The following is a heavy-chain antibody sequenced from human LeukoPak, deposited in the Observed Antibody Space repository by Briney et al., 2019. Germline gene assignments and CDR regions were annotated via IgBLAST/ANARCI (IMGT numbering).Heavy chain of an antibody. V-gene: IGHV3-53*01. CDR3: ARRSGSTNDY. J-gene: IGHJ4*02. D-gene: IGHD1-26*01. CDR2: IYTSGTT. Sequence: GVSLRLSCAASGLIVSSNYMSWVRQAPGKGLEWVSVIYTSGTTYYADSVKGRFTISRDNSKNTLYLQMNSLRAEDTAVYYCARRSGSTNDYWGQGTLVTVSS. CDR1: GLIVSSNY.